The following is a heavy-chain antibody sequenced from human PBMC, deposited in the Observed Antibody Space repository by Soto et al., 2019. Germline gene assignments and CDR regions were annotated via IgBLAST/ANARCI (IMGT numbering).Heavy chain of an antibody. V-gene: IGHV1-18*04. D-gene: IGHD3-3*01. CDR1: GYTFTSYG. CDR3: AREARPVYDFWSGYYTSDGPYYYGMDV. J-gene: IGHJ6*02. Sequence: ASVKVSCKASGYTFTSYGISWVRQAPGQGLEWMGWISAYNGNTNYAQKLQGRVTMTTDTSTSTACMELRSLRSDDTAVYYCAREARPVYDFWSGYYTSDGPYYYGMDVWGQGTTVTVSS. CDR2: ISAYNGNT.